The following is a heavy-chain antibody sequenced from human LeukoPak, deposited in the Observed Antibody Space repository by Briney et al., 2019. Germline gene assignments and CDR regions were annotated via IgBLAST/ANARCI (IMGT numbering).Heavy chain of an antibody. D-gene: IGHD6-19*01. CDR1: GDSVSSNSAA. CDR2: TYYRSRFYN. J-gene: IGHJ4*02. V-gene: IGHV6-1*01. CDR3: ARGRGAEPGGWFVVDY. Sequence: SQTLSLPCAISGDSVSSNSAAWNWIRQSPSRGLEWLGRTYYRSRFYNDYAVSVRSRITINPDTSKNQFSLQLNSVTPEDTAIYYCARGRGAEPGGWFVVDYWGQGTLVTVSS.